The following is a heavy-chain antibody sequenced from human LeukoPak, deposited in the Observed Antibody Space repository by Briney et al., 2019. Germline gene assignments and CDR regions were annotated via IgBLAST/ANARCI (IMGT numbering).Heavy chain of an antibody. V-gene: IGHV1-69*05. J-gene: IGHJ5*02. Sequence: SVKVSCKASGGTFSSYAISWVRQAPGQGLEWMGGIIPIFGTANYAQKFQGRVTITTDESTSTAYMELSSLRPEDTAVYYCARDRAGWFDPWGQGNLVTASS. D-gene: IGHD3-10*01. CDR3: ARDRAGWFDP. CDR2: IIPIFGTA. CDR1: GGTFSSYA.